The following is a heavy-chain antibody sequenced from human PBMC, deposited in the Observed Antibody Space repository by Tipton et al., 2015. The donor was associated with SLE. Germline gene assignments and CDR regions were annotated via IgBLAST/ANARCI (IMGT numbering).Heavy chain of an antibody. CDR2: ILYSGGT. Sequence: TLSLTCTVSGGSISSDSYRWGWIRQPPGKGLEWIGNILYSGGTYYNPSLQSRVTMSVDTSKNQFSLNLNSVTAADTAFYYCARGAPVAAAEIHLDYWGQGTLVTVSS. CDR3: ARGAPVAAAEIHLDY. D-gene: IGHD6-25*01. CDR1: GGSISSDSYR. J-gene: IGHJ4*02. V-gene: IGHV4-39*07.